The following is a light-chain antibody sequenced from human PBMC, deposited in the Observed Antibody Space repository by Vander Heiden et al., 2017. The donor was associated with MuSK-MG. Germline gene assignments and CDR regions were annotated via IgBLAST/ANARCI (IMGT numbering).Light chain of an antibody. CDR3: AAWDDSLNGLV. Sequence: QSVLTQPPSASETAGQRVTISCSGSSSNIGSNSVSWYQQLPGTPPKLLIYTNNHRPSGVPGRFSGSKSGTSASLAISGLQSEDEADYDCAAWDDSLNGLVFGGGTKLTVL. V-gene: IGLV1-44*01. CDR1: SSNIGSNS. CDR2: TNN. J-gene: IGLJ3*02.